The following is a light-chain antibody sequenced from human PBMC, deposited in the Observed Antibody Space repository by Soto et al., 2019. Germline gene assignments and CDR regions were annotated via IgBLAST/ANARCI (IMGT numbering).Light chain of an antibody. J-gene: IGKJ4*01. Sequence: EIVMTQSPATLSVSPGERATLSCRASQSISSKLAWYQQKPGQAPRLLIYGASTRATGIPVRFSGSGSVTDFTLTITRLQPEDFAVYYGQEYNYWHPITFGGGTKVEIK. CDR2: GAS. CDR3: QEYNYWHPIT. V-gene: IGKV3-15*01. CDR1: QSISSK.